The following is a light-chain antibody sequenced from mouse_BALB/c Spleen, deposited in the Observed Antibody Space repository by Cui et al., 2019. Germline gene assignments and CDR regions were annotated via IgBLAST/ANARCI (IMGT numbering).Light chain of an antibody. CDR2: DTS. Sequence: QIVLTQSPAIMSASSGEKVTMTCSASSSVSYMYWYQQKPGSSPRLLIYDTSNLASGVPGRFSGIGSGTSYSLTISRMEAEDAATYYCQQWSSYPWTFGGGTKLEIK. V-gene: IGKV4-55*01. CDR1: SSVSY. CDR3: QQWSSYPWT. J-gene: IGKJ1*01.